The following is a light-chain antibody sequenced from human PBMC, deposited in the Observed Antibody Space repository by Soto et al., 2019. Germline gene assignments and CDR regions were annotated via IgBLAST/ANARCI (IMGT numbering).Light chain of an antibody. CDR1: QSIRNN. J-gene: IGKJ1*01. V-gene: IGKV3-15*01. CDR3: HQYNNWPPAT. Sequence: ETAMTQSPSTLSVFPVGKSTISFRAGQSIRNNLAWYQQKPGQVTRLLIYGASTRATGSPARFSGSGSGKEFTLPINSLQSEDSEVYYCHQYNNWPPATFGKGTKVDIK. CDR2: GAS.